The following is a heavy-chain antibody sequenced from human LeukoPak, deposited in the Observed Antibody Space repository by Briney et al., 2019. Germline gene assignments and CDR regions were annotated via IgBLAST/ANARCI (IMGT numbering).Heavy chain of an antibody. CDR3: ARDHLPTGALGYYMDV. J-gene: IGHJ6*03. CDR1: GGSVSSHF. V-gene: IGHV4-59*02. Sequence: PSETLSLTCTVSGGSVSSHFWSWIRQPPGKGLEWIGYIYNSGITNYNPSLKSRVTMSVDTSKNQFSLMLRSVTAADTAVYYCARDHLPTGALGYYMDVWGKGTTVTVSS. D-gene: IGHD4/OR15-4a*01. CDR2: IYNSGIT.